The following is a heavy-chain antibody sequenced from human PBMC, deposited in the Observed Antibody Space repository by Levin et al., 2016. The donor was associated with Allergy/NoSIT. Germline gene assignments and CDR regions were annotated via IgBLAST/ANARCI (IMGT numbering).Heavy chain of an antibody. CDR3: ARVEDY. Sequence: RQAPGKGLEWIGSIYYSGSTYYNPSLKSRVTISVDTSKNQFSLKLSSVTAADTAVYYCARVEDYWGQGTLVTVSS. V-gene: IGHV4-39*01. CDR2: IYYSGST. J-gene: IGHJ4*02.